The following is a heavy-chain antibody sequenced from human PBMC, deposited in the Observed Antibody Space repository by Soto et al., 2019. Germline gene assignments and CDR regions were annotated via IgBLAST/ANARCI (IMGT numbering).Heavy chain of an antibody. CDR1: GFTFTRYR. Sequence: GGSLRLSCAASGFTFTRYRLNCVRQAPGKGLEWFSSISSTTNYIYYADSMKGRFTVSRDNAKNSVYLEMNSLSAEDTAVYYCARESEDLTSNFDYWGQGTLVTVSS. CDR2: ISSTTNYI. CDR3: ARESEDLTSNFDY. J-gene: IGHJ4*02. V-gene: IGHV3-21*01.